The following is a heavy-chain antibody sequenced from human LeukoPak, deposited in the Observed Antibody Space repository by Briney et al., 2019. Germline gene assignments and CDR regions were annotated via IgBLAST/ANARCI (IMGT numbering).Heavy chain of an antibody. J-gene: IGHJ4*02. CDR3: ARWFRWFGELPKYYFDY. D-gene: IGHD3-10*01. CDR1: GGSISSGGYY. CDR2: IYYSGST. Sequence: PSETLSLTCTVSGGSISSGGYYCSWIRQHPGKGLEWIGYIYYSGSTYYNPSLKSRVTISVDTSKNQFSLKLSSVTAADTAVYYCARWFRWFGELPKYYFDYWGQGTLVTVSS. V-gene: IGHV4-31*03.